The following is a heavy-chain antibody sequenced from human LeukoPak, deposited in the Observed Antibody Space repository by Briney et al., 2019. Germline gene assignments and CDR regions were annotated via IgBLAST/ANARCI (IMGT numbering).Heavy chain of an antibody. CDR3: ARRGELWFGELENTFDY. D-gene: IGHD3-10*01. J-gene: IGHJ4*02. CDR1: GGSFSGYY. V-gene: IGHV4-34*01. CDR2: INHSGST. Sequence: KTSETLSLTCAVYGGSFSGYYWSWIRQPPGKGLEWIGEINHSGSTNYNPSLKSRVTISVDTSKNQFSLKLSSVTAADTAVYYCARRGELWFGELENTFDYWGQGTLVTVSS.